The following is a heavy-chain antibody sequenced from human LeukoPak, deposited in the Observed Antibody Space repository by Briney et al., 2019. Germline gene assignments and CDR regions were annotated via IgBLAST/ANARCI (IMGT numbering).Heavy chain of an antibody. Sequence: ASVKVSCKASGYTFTSYGISWVRQAPGQGLEWMGWIHPNSGDTNYAQTFQDRVTMTTDTSISTAYMELSRLRSDDTAIYYCARDLLQMYDAHAFDFWGQGTLVTVSS. J-gene: IGHJ3*01. CDR3: ARDLLQMYDAHAFDF. CDR2: IHPNSGDT. D-gene: IGHD2-8*01. V-gene: IGHV1-2*02. CDR1: GYTFTSYG.